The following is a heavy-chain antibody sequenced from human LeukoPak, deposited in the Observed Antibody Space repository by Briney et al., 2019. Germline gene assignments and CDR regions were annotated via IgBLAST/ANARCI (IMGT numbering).Heavy chain of an antibody. V-gene: IGHV3-7*04. CDR1: GFNLSSYW. Sequence: GSLRLSCAASGFNLSSYWMTWVRQAPGKGLEWVANIQQDGSEKYYEDYVKGRFAISRDNAKNAFYLQMNSLRAEDTAVYYCARARGMDVWGQGTTVTVSS. J-gene: IGHJ6*02. CDR2: IQQDGSEK. CDR3: ARARGMDV.